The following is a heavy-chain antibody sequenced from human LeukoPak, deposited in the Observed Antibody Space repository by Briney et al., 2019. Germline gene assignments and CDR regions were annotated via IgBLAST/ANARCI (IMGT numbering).Heavy chain of an antibody. D-gene: IGHD6-19*01. Sequence: GGSLRLSCAAWGFTFSSYAMHWVRQAPGKGLEGVAVISYDGSNKYYADSVKGRLTISRDNSKNTLYLQMNSLRAEDTAVYDCARAKDSSGWYRFRSRFDYWGQGALVTVSS. J-gene: IGHJ4*02. V-gene: IGHV3-30*04. CDR2: ISYDGSNK. CDR1: GFTFSSYA. CDR3: ARAKDSSGWYRFRSRFDY.